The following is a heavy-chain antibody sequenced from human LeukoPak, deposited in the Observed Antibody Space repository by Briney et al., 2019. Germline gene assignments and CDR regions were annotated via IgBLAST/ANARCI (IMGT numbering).Heavy chain of an antibody. CDR2: ISAYNGNT. D-gene: IGHD2-2*01. Sequence: GASVNVSCKPSGYTLTSYGISWVRQAPGQGREWMGWISAYNGNTNYARKLQGRVTMTTDTSASTAYMELSRLRSDDTAVYYCARDTASSVVPAATDYWGQGTLVTVSS. CDR3: ARDTASSVVPAATDY. CDR1: GYTLTSYG. V-gene: IGHV1-18*01. J-gene: IGHJ4*02.